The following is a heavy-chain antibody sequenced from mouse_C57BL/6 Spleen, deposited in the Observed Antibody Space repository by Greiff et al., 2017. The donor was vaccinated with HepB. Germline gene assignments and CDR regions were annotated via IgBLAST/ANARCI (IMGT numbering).Heavy chain of an antibody. Sequence: EVQVVESGGDLVKPGGSLKLSCAASGFTFSSYGMSWVRQTPDKRLEWVATISSGGSYTYYPDSVKGRFTISRDNAKNTLYLQMSRLTSEDTAMYDCARRVSDSNCGGFAYWGQGTLVTVSA. V-gene: IGHV5-6*01. J-gene: IGHJ3*01. CDR3: ARRVSDSNCGGFAY. CDR2: ISSGGSYT. CDR1: GFTFSSYG. D-gene: IGHD2-5*01.